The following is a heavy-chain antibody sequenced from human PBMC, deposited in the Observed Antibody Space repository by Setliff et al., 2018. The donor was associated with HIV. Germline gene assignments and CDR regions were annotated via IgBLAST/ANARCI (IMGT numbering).Heavy chain of an antibody. CDR3: ARVSKTYWYSIPRDYYHHMDV. CDR2: IYYSGST. CDR1: GDSISSSSYY. J-gene: IGHJ6*03. V-gene: IGHV4-39*01. Sequence: PSETLSLTCSVSGDSISSSSYYWGWIRQPPGKGLEWIGSIYYSGSTYYNPSLNSRVTISVDASKNQFSLKLSSVTAADTAVYYCARVSKTYWYSIPRDYYHHMDVWGKGTTVTVSS. D-gene: IGHD2-8*02.